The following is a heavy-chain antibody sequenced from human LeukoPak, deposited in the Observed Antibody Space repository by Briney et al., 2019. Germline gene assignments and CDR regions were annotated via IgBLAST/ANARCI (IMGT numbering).Heavy chain of an antibody. CDR1: GGSLSGYY. D-gene: IGHD5-24*01. CDR2: INHSGTT. V-gene: IGHV4-34*01. Sequence: SETLSLTCAVSGGSLSGYYCNWIRQTPGKGLEWIGEINHSGTTNYNPSLKSRVAISVDTSKNQFSLKLTSVTAADTAVYYCARGKRDGYKFYYFDYWGQGTLVTVSS. CDR3: ARGKRDGYKFYYFDY. J-gene: IGHJ4*02.